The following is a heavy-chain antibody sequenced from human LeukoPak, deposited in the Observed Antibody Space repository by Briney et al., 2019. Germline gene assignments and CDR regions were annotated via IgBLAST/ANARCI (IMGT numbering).Heavy chain of an antibody. J-gene: IGHJ4*02. CDR3: ARDAGTVTTPFDY. Sequence: SETLSLTCAVSGYSISSGYYWGWIRQPPGKGLEWIGSIYHTGSTYYNPSLESRVTISVDTSKNQFSLNLSSVTAADTAVYYCARDAGTVTTPFDYWGQGTLVTVSS. V-gene: IGHV4-38-2*02. CDR2: IYHTGST. CDR1: GYSISSGYY. D-gene: IGHD4-17*01.